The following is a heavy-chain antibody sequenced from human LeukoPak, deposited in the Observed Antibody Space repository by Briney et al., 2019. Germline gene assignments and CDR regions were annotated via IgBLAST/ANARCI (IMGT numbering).Heavy chain of an antibody. CDR3: ARTPEPDWGSYRQSYYFDY. CDR2: IYSGGST. Sequence: GGSLRLSCAASGFTVSSNYMSWVRQAPGKGLEWVSVIYSGGSTYYADSVKGRFTISRDNSKNTLYLQMNSLRAEDTAVYYCARTPEPDWGSYRQSYYFDYWGQGTLVTVS. CDR1: GFTVSSNY. V-gene: IGHV3-66*01. J-gene: IGHJ4*02. D-gene: IGHD3-16*02.